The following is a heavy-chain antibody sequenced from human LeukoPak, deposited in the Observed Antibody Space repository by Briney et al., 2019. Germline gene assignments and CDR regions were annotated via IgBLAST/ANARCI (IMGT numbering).Heavy chain of an antibody. V-gene: IGHV3-53*05. Sequence: GGSLRLSCAASGFTVSSNYMSWVRQAPGKGLEWVSVIYSGGSTYYADSVKGRFTISRDNSKNTLYLQMNSLRAEDTAVYYCANHGAFYYFDYWGQGTLVTVSS. CDR2: IYSGGST. D-gene: IGHD3-16*01. J-gene: IGHJ4*02. CDR3: ANHGAFYYFDY. CDR1: GFTVSSNY.